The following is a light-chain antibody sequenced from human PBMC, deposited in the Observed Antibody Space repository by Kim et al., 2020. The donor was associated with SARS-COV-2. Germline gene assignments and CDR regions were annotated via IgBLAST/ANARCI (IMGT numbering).Light chain of an antibody. CDR3: GTWDRSLTAVV. V-gene: IGLV1-51*01. CDR1: RSNIGKYD. J-gene: IGLJ2*01. Sequence: QSVLTQPPSVSAAPGQMVTISCSGSRSNIGKYDVSWYQQFPGAAPKVIIYDDNKRPAGISNRFSGSKSGTSATLGITGRQIGDEADYYCGTWDRSLTAVVFGGGTKVTVL. CDR2: DDN.